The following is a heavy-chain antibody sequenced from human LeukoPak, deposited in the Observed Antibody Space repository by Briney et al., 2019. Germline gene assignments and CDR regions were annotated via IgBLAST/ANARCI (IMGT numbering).Heavy chain of an antibody. Sequence: GGSLRLSCAASGFTFSSYSMNWVRQAPAKGPEWVSRIQNDGSSTVYADSVKGRFTISRDNAKNTLYLQMNTLRVEDTAVYYCVCYGIAPPYWGQGTPVTVSS. CDR1: GFTFSSYS. D-gene: IGHD2-8*01. J-gene: IGHJ4*02. CDR2: IQNDGSST. V-gene: IGHV3-74*01. CDR3: VCYGIAPPY.